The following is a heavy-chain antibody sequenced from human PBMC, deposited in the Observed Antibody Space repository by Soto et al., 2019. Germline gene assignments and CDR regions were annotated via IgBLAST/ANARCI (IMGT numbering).Heavy chain of an antibody. D-gene: IGHD3-10*01. CDR3: AKEVVGSGNHDY. J-gene: IGHJ4*02. V-gene: IGHV3-23*01. Sequence: GGSLRLSCAASGLTFGNYAMSWVRQAPGKGLEWVSAISGSADSTYYADSVKGRFTISRDNSKNTLYLQMNSLRAEDTAVYYCAKEVVGSGNHDYWGQGTLVTVSS. CDR1: GLTFGNYA. CDR2: ISGSADST.